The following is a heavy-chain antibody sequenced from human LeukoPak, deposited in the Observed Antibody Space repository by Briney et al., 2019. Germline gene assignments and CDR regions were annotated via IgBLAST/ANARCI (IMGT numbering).Heavy chain of an antibody. CDR1: GFPFSTYG. Sequence: PGGSLRLSCAASGFPFSTYGMNWVRQAPGKGLEWVAVIAYDGSNKYSADSLKGQGRFTISRDNSKNTLFLEMNSLRPEDTAVYYCAKYAAAGAYDRHSEIDSWGQGTLVTVSS. V-gene: IGHV3-30*18. CDR2: IAYDGSNK. D-gene: IGHD3-22*01. J-gene: IGHJ4*02. CDR3: AKYAAAGAYDRHSEIDS.